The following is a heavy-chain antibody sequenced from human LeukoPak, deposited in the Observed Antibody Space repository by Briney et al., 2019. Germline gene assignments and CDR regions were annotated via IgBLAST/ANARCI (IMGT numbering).Heavy chain of an antibody. Sequence: GGCLRLSWAASGFTFSSYWMSWVRQAPGKGLEWVANIKQDGSEKYYVDSVKGRFTISRDNAKNSLYLQMNSLRAEDTAVYYCARDLTVEHYFDYWGQGTLVTVSS. CDR3: ARDLTVEHYFDY. V-gene: IGHV3-7*01. CDR1: GFTFSSYW. J-gene: IGHJ4*02. D-gene: IGHD4-17*01. CDR2: IKQDGSEK.